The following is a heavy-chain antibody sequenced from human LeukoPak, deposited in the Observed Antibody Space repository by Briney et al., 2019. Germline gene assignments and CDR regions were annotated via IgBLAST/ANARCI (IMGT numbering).Heavy chain of an antibody. D-gene: IGHD3/OR15-3a*01. CDR1: EYSFTSYW. CDR3: ARSGLLDY. V-gene: IGHV5-51*01. J-gene: IGHJ4*02. Sequence: GEALKISCKGAEYSFTSYWIVCVRQMPGKGLEGRGFIYPGYCGTRYRPSFEGQVTISADKSISTASLKWNSLTASDTAMYYCARSGLLDYWGQGTLVTVSS. CDR2: IYPGYCGT.